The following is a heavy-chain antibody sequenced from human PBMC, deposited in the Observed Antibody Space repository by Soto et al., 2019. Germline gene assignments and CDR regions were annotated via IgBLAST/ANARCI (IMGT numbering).Heavy chain of an antibody. CDR2: IVPILGVP. CDR1: GDTFTTYP. D-gene: IGHD3-10*01. Sequence: QVQLVQSGAEVKKPGSSVKISCKASGDTFTTYPITWVRQAPGQGLEWMGRIVPILGVPNSAQKFQGRLTWIADNTTTTDYMELSSLRATDTAFYYGARDGYAYGSGSFLATWGQGTLVIVSS. J-gene: IGHJ5*02. V-gene: IGHV1-69*04. CDR3: ARDGYAYGSGSFLAT.